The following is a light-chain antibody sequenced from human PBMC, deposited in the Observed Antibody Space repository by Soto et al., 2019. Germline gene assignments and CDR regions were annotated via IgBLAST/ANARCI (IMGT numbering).Light chain of an antibody. CDR1: QSVSNNY. J-gene: IGKJ1*01. Sequence: EIVLTQSPGTLSLSPGYRATLACGDSQSVSNNYVAWYQQKPGQAPRLLIFRASNKATGVPDRFSGSGSGTEFILTISALEPEDSGIYHCHQHGGTPETFGQGTKV. CDR3: HQHGGTPET. V-gene: IGKV3-20*01. CDR2: RAS.